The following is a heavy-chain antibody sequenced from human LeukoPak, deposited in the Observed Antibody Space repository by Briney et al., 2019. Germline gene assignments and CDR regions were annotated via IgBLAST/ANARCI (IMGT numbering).Heavy chain of an antibody. Sequence: GGSLRLSCAAAGFTFDDYAIHWVRQAPGKGLDWISLISYSGGGTYYADSVKGRFTISRDNSKNSVYLQMNSLRPEDTAFYYCVKEKYSSGWVFDSWGQGTLVTVSS. J-gene: IGHJ4*02. D-gene: IGHD6-19*01. CDR3: VKEKYSSGWVFDS. V-gene: IGHV3-43D*03. CDR1: GFTFDDYA. CDR2: ISYSGGGT.